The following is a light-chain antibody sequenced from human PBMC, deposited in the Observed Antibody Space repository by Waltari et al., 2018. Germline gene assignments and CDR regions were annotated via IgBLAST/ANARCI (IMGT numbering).Light chain of an antibody. CDR2: WAS. CDR3: QQYFDTPLT. Sequence: DIVMTQSPDSLAVSLGERATINCKSSQSLLYSSNNKNYLAWYQQKPGQSPKLLISWASTRQSGVPDRFRGSGSGTDFTLTISSLQAADVAVYYCQQYFDTPLTFGGGTKVEIK. J-gene: IGKJ4*01. CDR1: QSLLYSSNNKNY. V-gene: IGKV4-1*01.